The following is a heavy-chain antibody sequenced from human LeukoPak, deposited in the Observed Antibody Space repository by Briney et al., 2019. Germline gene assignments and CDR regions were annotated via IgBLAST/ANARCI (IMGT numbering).Heavy chain of an antibody. J-gene: IGHJ4*02. CDR2: INHSGST. CDR1: GGSFSGYY. D-gene: IGHD4-17*01. Sequence: SETLSLTCAVYGGSFSGYYWSWIRQPPGKGLEWIGEINHSGSTNYNPSLKSRVTISVDTSKNQFSLKLSSVTAADTAVYYCARGSDYGDYSWGNFDYWGQGTLVTVSS. CDR3: ARGSDYGDYSWGNFDY. V-gene: IGHV4-34*01.